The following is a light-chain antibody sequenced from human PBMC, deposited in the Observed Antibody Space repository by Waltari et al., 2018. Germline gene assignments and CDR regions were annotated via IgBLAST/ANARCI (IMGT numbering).Light chain of an antibody. V-gene: IGKV1-9*01. Sequence: TCRASQGISAYVAWYQQKPGKAPKLLIYAASTFQSGAPSIFSGSRSGTDFTLTISSLQPEDFATYHCQLRNSYQWTFGQAT. CDR3: QLRNSYQWT. CDR1: QGISAY. CDR2: AAS. J-gene: IGKJ1*01.